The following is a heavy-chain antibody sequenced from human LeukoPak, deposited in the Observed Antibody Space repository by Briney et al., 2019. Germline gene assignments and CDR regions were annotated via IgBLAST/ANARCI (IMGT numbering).Heavy chain of an antibody. CDR3: AKDLFERDSTGSGFLGFDY. J-gene: IGHJ4*02. Sequence: GRSLRLSCIVSGFTFSTYDMHWVRQAPGKGLEWVAVIWSDGSNKYYTDSVKGRFTISRDNSKNTLYLHMTSLRVEDTAVFYCAKDLFERDSTGSGFLGFDYWGQGTLVTVSS. D-gene: IGHD3-22*01. V-gene: IGHV3-33*03. CDR1: GFTFSTYD. CDR2: IWSDGSNK.